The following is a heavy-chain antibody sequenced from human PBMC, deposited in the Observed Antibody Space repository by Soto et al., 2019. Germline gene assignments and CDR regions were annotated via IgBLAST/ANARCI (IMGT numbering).Heavy chain of an antibody. CDR2: ISTSDDT. CDR3: AKLRGLPWYFDF. CDR1: GFTFSSYA. Sequence: EVQLLESGGGLVQPGGSLRLSCAASGFTFSSYAMSWVRQAPGKGLEWVSSISTSDDTYYADSVKGRFTISRDKSKDTLHLQMNSLRAEDTALYYCAKLRGLPWYFDFWGQGTLVTVSS. J-gene: IGHJ4*02. V-gene: IGHV3-23*01.